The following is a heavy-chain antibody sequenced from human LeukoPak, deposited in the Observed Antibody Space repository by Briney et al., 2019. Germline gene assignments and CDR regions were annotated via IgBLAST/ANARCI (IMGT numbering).Heavy chain of an antibody. Sequence: GAAVKVSFKASGYTFTSYGISWVRQAPGQGGEWMGWISAYNGNTNYAQKLQGRVTMTTDTSTSTAYMELRSLRSDATAVYSCAREVRGDFDYWGQGTLVTVSS. D-gene: IGHD3-10*01. J-gene: IGHJ4*02. V-gene: IGHV1-18*01. CDR2: ISAYNGNT. CDR3: AREVRGDFDY. CDR1: GYTFTSYG.